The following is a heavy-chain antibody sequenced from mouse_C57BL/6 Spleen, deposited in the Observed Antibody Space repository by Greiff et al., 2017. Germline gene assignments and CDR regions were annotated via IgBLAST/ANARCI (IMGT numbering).Heavy chain of an antibody. CDR3: ARERGSSGFWFAY. V-gene: IGHV1-18*01. CDR1: GYTFTDYN. Sequence: EVQLQQSGPELVKPGASVKIPCKASGYTFTDYNMDWVKQSHGKSLEWIGDINPNNGGTSYNQKFKGKATLTVDKSSSPAYMELRSLTSEDTAVYYCARERGSSGFWFAYWGQGTLVTVSA. CDR2: INPNNGGT. J-gene: IGHJ3*01. D-gene: IGHD3-2*02.